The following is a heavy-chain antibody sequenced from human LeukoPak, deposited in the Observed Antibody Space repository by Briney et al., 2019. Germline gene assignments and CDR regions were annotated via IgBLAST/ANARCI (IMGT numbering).Heavy chain of an antibody. CDR2: INHSGST. Sequence: SETLSLTCAVYGGSFSGYYWSWIRQPPGKGLEWIGEINHSGSTNYNPSLKSRVTISVDTSKNQFSLKLSSVTAADTAVYYCARVGAAARPHFGGSILDYWGQGTLVTASS. J-gene: IGHJ4*02. CDR3: ARVGAAARPHFGGSILDY. V-gene: IGHV4-34*01. CDR1: GGSFSGYY. D-gene: IGHD6-6*01.